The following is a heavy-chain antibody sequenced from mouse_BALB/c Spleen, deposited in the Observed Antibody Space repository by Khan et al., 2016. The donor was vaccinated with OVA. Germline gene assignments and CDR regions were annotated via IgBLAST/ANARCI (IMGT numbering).Heavy chain of an antibody. CDR1: GYIFTDYI. J-gene: IGHJ2*01. CDR3: ARFETTVADY. CDR2: MYPGSGST. D-gene: IGHD1-1*01. Sequence: QVQLKQSGPELVKPGASVKMSCKASGYIFTDYIIRWVKQRTGQGLEWIGEMYPGSGSTYYNEKFKGKATLTADKSSNTAYMQLSSLTSEDSAVYFCARFETTVADYWGQGTTLTVSS. V-gene: IGHV1-77*01.